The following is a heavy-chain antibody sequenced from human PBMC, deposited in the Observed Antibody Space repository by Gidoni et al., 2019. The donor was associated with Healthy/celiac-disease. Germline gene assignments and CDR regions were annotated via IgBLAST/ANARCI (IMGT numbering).Heavy chain of an antibody. CDR3: AHSFMYGGNHDAFDI. CDR1: GFSLSTSGVG. J-gene: IGHJ3*02. CDR2: IYWNDDK. D-gene: IGHD2-15*01. V-gene: IGHV2-5*01. Sequence: QITLKESGPTLVKPTQTLTLTCTFSGFSLSTSGVGVGWIRQPPGKALEWLALIYWNDDKRYSPSLKSRLTITKDTSKNQVVLTMTNMDPVDTVTYYCAHSFMYGGNHDAFDIWGQGTMVTVSS.